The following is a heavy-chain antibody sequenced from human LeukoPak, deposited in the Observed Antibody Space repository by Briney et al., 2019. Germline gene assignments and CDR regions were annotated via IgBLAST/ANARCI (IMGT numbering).Heavy chain of an antibody. CDR3: ARGITYYYDSSGYYFDY. V-gene: IGHV4-39*07. D-gene: IGHD3-22*01. J-gene: IGHJ4*02. Sequence: SPSETLSLTCTVSGGSISSSSYYWGWIRQPPGKGLEWIGSIYYSGSTYYNPSLKSRVTISVDTSKNQFSLKLSSVTAADTAVYYCARGITYYYDSSGYYFDYWGQGTLVTVSS. CDR2: IYYSGST. CDR1: GGSISSSSYY.